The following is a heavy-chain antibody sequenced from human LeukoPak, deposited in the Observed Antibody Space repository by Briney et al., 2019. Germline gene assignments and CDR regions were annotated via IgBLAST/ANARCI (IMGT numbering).Heavy chain of an antibody. Sequence: GGSLRLSCAASGFGFSRYWMHWVGQAPGTGLKWVSRIYRDGSNTDYADSVKGRFSISRDNSKNTLYLDMNSLRAEDTAVYYCAELGITMIGGVWGKGTTVTISS. CDR1: GFGFSRYW. CDR2: IYRDGSNT. V-gene: IGHV3-74*01. CDR3: AELGITMIGGV. D-gene: IGHD3-10*02. J-gene: IGHJ6*04.